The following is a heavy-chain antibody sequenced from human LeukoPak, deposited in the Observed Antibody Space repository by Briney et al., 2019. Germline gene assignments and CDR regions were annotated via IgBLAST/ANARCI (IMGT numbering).Heavy chain of an antibody. V-gene: IGHV3-23*01. CDR3: AKGMSNAPDS. Sequence: GGSLRLSCAASGFTFSGYAMSWVRQAPGKGLEWVSGIGGSGGATYYADSVKGRFTISRDNSKNTLYLQMNSLRAEDTAVYYCAKGMSNAPDSWGQGTLVTVSS. D-gene: IGHD4-11*01. CDR2: IGGSGGAT. J-gene: IGHJ4*02. CDR1: GFTFSGYA.